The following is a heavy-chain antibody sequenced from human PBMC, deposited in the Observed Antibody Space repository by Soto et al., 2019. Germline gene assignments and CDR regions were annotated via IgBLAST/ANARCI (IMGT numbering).Heavy chain of an antibody. Sequence: EVQLVESGGGLVQPGGSLRLSCAASGFTFSSYDMHWVRQVTGKGLEWVSAIGTAGDAYYPNSVKGRFTISRENAKNSLYLQMNSLRAGDTVVYYCLRACTTGVLDYWGQGTLVTVSS. V-gene: IGHV3-13*04. D-gene: IGHD3-10*01. CDR2: IGTAGDA. J-gene: IGHJ4*02. CDR1: GFTFSSYD. CDR3: LRACTTGVLDY.